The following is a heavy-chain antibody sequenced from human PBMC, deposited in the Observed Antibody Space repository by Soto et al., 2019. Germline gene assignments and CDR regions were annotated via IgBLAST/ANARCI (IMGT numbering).Heavy chain of an antibody. CDR1: GYTFTSYG. V-gene: IGHV1-18*01. D-gene: IGHD1-26*01. Sequence: QVQLVQSGGEVKKPGASVKVSCKASGYTFTSYGISWVRQAPGQGLEWMGRISAYNGNTNYAQKLQGRVTMTTDTATRTADMGLRSLRSDATAVYYCARVVGALGHGFDPLGQGTLVTGSS. CDR2: ISAYNGNT. J-gene: IGHJ5*02. CDR3: ARVVGALGHGFDP.